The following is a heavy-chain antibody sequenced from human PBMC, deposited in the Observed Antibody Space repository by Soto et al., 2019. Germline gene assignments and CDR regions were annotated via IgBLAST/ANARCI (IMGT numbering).Heavy chain of an antibody. J-gene: IGHJ5*02. CDR1: GFTFSSYA. CDR3: ARDQSPYQLLSPKWFDP. D-gene: IGHD2-2*01. V-gene: IGHV3-23*01. Sequence: EVQLLESGGGLVQPGGSLRLSCAASGFTFSSYAMSWVRQAPGKGLEWGSSISGSDDSTYYVESVKGRFTISRDNSKNTLYLQKNSLRAEDTAVYYCARDQSPYQLLSPKWFDPWGQGTLVTVYS. CDR2: ISGSDDST.